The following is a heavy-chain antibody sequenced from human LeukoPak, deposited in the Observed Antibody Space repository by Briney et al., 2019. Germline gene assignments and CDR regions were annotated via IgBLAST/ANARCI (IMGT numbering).Heavy chain of an antibody. V-gene: IGHV4-38-2*01. D-gene: IGHD5/OR15-5a*01. CDR3: ARNMSTEGWFDS. CDR1: DYSITSGDY. J-gene: IGHJ5*01. Sequence: RTSETLSLTCVDSDYSITSGDYWAWIRQPPGKGLEWIGSIYNSVSTSYNPSLKSRVTMSVDPSKNQFSLNLRSVTAADTAVYYCARNMSTEGWFDSWGRGTLVTVSS. CDR2: IYNSVST.